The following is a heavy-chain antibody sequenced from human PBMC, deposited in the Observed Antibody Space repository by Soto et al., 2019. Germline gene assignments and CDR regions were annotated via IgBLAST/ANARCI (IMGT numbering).Heavy chain of an antibody. Sequence: PGGSLILSCAASGFDFIYYAMGWVRQAPGKGLEWVSCISDSGRPTYYADSVKGRFTVSRDNSKNTLYLLMNSLRAEDTARYYCAKDARRSSGWYYIDYWGQGSLVRVSS. V-gene: IGHV3-23*01. D-gene: IGHD6-19*01. CDR1: GFDFIYYA. J-gene: IGHJ4*02. CDR3: AKDARRSSGWYYIDY. CDR2: ISDSGRPT.